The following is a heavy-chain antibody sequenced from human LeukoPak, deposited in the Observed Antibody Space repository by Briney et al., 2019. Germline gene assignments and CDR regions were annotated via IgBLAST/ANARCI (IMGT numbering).Heavy chain of an antibody. D-gene: IGHD6-13*01. CDR2: ISYDGSNK. CDR1: GFTFSSYG. Sequence: GGSLRLSCAASGFTFSSYGMHWVRQAPGEGLEWVAVISYDGSNKYYADSVKGRFTISRDNSKNTLYLQMNSLRAEDTAVYYCAKDGYSSSQPWGQGTLVTVSS. V-gene: IGHV3-30*18. CDR3: AKDGYSSSQP. J-gene: IGHJ5*02.